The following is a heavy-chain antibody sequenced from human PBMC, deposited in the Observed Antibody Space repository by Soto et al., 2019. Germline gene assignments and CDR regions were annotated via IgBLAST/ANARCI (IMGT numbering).Heavy chain of an antibody. V-gene: IGHV4-39*01. CDR1: CGSISRSSYY. J-gene: IGHJ5*02. D-gene: IGHD3-3*01. CDR3: ASTKYYDFWSGCNWFDP. Sequence: SETMPLTCTVSCGSISRSSYYWGWLRQTQGKGLEWIGSIYYSGSTYYNPSLKSRVTISVDTSKNQFSLKLSSVTAADTAVYYCASTKYYDFWSGCNWFDPWGQGALVT. CDR2: IYYSGST.